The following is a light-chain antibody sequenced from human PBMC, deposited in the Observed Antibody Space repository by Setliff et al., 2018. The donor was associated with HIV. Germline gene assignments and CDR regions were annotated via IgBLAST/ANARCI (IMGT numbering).Light chain of an antibody. CDR3: SSFTSSGTYV. J-gene: IGLJ1*01. V-gene: IGLV2-14*01. CDR1: SSDVGGYNY. CDR2: EVI. Sequence: QSALTQPAPVSGSPGQSITISCTGASSDVGGYNYVSWYQQHPGKAPKLMIYEVINRPSGVSNRFSASKSGNTASLTISGLQAEDEADYYCSSFTSSGTYVFGTGTKVTVL.